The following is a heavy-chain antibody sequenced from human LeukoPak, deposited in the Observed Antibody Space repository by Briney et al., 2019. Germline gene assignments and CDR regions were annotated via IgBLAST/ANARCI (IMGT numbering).Heavy chain of an antibody. CDR3: ARGRWSDY. J-gene: IGHJ4*02. D-gene: IGHD5-24*01. CDR2: IKEDGTEK. Sequence: TGGTLGLSCEAPGFTFRAYWLTWFRQAQGKGLEWVANIKEDGTEKNYVDSVKGRFTISRDNVKKSLYLEMNSMRVEDTAVYYCARGRWSDYWGQGTQVTVSS. CDR1: GFTFRAYW. V-gene: IGHV3-7*01.